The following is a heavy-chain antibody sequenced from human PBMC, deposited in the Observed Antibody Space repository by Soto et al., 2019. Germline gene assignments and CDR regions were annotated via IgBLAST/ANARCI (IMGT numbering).Heavy chain of an antibody. CDR2: IFYDVTT. J-gene: IGHJ5*02. CDR1: DVSVTSSSYY. Sequence: LYLTCTVSDVSVTSSSYYWGWIRQPPGQGLEWLGSIFYDVTTYYNPSLKSRLTISVDTSKSQFSLKLTSVTAADTAVYYCWSGPRQGGISYELDAWGQGNLVTVYS. V-gene: IGHV4-39*01. D-gene: IGHD1-26*01. CDR3: WSGPRQGGISYELDA.